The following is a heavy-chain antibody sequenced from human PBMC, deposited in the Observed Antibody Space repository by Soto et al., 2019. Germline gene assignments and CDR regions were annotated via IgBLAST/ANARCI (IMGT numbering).Heavy chain of an antibody. CDR2: ISAYNGNT. V-gene: IGHV1-18*01. CDR1: GYTFTSYG. D-gene: IGHD3-10*01. CDR3: ASSYYRSGTPYYYGMDV. Sequence: QVQLVQSGAEVKKPGASVKVSCKASGYTFTSYGISWVRQAPGQGLEWMGWISAYNGNTNYTQKLQDRVTMTTDTSTSTAYMELRSLRSDVTAVYYCASSYYRSGTPYYYGMDVWGQGTTVTVSS. J-gene: IGHJ6*02.